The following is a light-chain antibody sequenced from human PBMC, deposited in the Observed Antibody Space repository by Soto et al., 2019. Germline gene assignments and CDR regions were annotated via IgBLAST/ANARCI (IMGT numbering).Light chain of an antibody. CDR2: GAS. J-gene: IGKJ5*01. CDR1: QSVSSSY. CDR3: QQYGSSPIT. Sequence: EIVLTQSPGTLSLSPGERATLSCRASQSVSSSYLAWYQQKPGQAPRLLIYGASSRATGIPDRFSGSGSGTDFTLTISRLEPEELAVYYGQQYGSSPITFGQGTRLEIK. V-gene: IGKV3-20*01.